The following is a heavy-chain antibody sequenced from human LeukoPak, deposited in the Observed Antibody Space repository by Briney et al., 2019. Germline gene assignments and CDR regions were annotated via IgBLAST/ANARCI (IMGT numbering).Heavy chain of an antibody. D-gene: IGHD4-17*01. J-gene: IGHJ6*03. CDR2: ISYDGSNK. V-gene: IGHV3-30*18. Sequence: GRSLRLSCAASGFTFSSYGMHWVRQAPGKGLEWVAVISYDGSNKYYADSVKGRFTISRDNSKNTLYLQMNSLRAEDTAVYYCAKDPLVPTTVTTDYYYYMDVWGKGTTVTISS. CDR3: AKDPLVPTTVTTDYYYYMDV. CDR1: GFTFSSYG.